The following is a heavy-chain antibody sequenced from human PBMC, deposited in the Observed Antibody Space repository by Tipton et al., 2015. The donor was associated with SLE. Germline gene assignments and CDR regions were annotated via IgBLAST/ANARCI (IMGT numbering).Heavy chain of an antibody. V-gene: IGHV4-39*07. D-gene: IGHD2-2*01. J-gene: IGHJ6*03. CDR1: GGSISSRSHY. Sequence: LRLSCSVSGGSISSRSHYWAWIRQPPGKGLEWIGNVYYSGSTFYNPSLKSRVTISVDTSENQFSLQLGSVTAADTAVYYCARGGGCSSTSCYRGNQRYYYYYMDVWGKGTTVTVSS. CDR3: ARGGGCSSTSCYRGNQRYYYYYMDV. CDR2: VYYSGST.